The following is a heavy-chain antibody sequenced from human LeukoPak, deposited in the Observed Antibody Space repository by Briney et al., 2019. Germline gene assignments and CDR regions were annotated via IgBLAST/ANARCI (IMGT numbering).Heavy chain of an antibody. Sequence: GGTLRLSCATTGFTFSSYSMTSVRQTPGKGLEWVSYISSSSSTIYYADSVKGRFTISRDNAKNSLYLQMNSLRDDDTAVYYCARRYDFWSGYYSSYYYGMDVWGQGTTVTVSS. D-gene: IGHD3-3*01. CDR1: GFTFSSYS. J-gene: IGHJ6*02. CDR3: ARRYDFWSGYYSSYYYGMDV. CDR2: ISSSSSTI. V-gene: IGHV3-48*02.